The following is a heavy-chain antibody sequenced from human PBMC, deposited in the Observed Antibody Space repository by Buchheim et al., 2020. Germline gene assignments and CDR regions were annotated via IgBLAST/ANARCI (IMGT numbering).Heavy chain of an antibody. V-gene: IGHV4-59*01. CDR3: ARDRSMVRGVSYYGMDV. CDR2: IYYSGST. D-gene: IGHD3-10*01. Sequence: QVQLQESGPGLVKPSETLSLTCTVSGGSISSYYWSWIRQPPGKGLEWIGNIYYSGSTNYNPSLKSRVTISVDTSKNQFSLKRSSVTAADTAVYYCARDRSMVRGVSYYGMDVWGQGTT. J-gene: IGHJ6*02. CDR1: GGSISSYY.